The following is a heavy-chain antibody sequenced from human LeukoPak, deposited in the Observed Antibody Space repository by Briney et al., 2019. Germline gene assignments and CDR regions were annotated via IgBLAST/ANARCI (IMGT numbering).Heavy chain of an antibody. Sequence: PSETLSLTCAVYGGSFSGYYWSWIRQPPGKGLEWIGEINHSGSTNYNPSLKSRVTISVDASKNQFSLKLSSVTAADTAVYYCARRMVVAVYYWFDPWGQGTLVTVSS. CDR2: INHSGST. D-gene: IGHD2-15*01. J-gene: IGHJ5*02. CDR1: GGSFSGYY. V-gene: IGHV4-34*01. CDR3: ARRMVVAVYYWFDP.